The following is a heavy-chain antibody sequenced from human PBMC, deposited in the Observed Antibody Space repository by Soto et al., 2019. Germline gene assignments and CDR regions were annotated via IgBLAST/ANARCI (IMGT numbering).Heavy chain of an antibody. CDR1: GGSISSYY. Sequence: SETLSLTCTVSGGSISSYYWSWIRQPPGKGLEWIGYIYYSGSTNYNPSLKSRVTISVDTSKNQFSLKLSSVTAADTAVYYCARDTVTYYDYGYYYYMDVWGKGTTVTVSS. CDR3: ARDTVTYYDYGYYYYMDV. D-gene: IGHD3-3*01. CDR2: IYYSGST. J-gene: IGHJ6*03. V-gene: IGHV4-59*01.